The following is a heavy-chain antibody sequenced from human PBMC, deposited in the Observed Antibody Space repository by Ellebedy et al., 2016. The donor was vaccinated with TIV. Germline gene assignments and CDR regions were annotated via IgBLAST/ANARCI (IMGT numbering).Heavy chain of an antibody. CDR2: VYPSDSDA. V-gene: IGHV5-51*01. J-gene: IGHJ4*02. CDR3: ARRDGDY. CDR1: GYTFASEW. Sequence: GGSLRLXXKASGYTFASEWIGWVRQMPGRGLEWMGTVYPSDSDARYSPSFQGQVTISVDKSITTAYLQWSSLKASDTAMYYCARRDGDYWGQGTMVIVSS.